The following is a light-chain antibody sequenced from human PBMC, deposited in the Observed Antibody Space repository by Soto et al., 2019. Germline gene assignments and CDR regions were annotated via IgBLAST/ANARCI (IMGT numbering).Light chain of an antibody. CDR3: QQYHTSSIT. Sequence: DIQLTQYPSSLSASVGDRVTITFRASQTISSWLAWYQQKPGKAPNLLIYDASTLERGVPSRFSGTGSGTEFTLTIDRLQPDDFATYYCQQYHTSSITFGQGTRLEIK. CDR2: DAS. CDR1: QTISSW. V-gene: IGKV1-5*01. J-gene: IGKJ5*01.